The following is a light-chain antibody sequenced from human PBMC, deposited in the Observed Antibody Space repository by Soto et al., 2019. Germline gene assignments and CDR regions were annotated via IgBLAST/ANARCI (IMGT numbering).Light chain of an antibody. CDR1: SSDVGGYNY. CDR3: CSYAGSPRYV. V-gene: IGLV2-11*01. J-gene: IGLJ1*01. Sequence: QSALTQPRSVSGSPGQSVTISCTGTSSDVGGYNYVSWYQQHQGKAPKVMIYDVSERPSGVPDRFSGSKSGNTASLTISGLQAEDEADYYCCSYAGSPRYVFGTGTQVTVL. CDR2: DVS.